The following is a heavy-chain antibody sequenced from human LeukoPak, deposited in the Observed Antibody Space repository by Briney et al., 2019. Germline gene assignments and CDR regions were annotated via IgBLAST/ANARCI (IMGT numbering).Heavy chain of an antibody. CDR2: MNPNSGNT. Sequence: ASVKVSCKASGYTFISYDINWVRQATGQGLEWMGWMNPNSGNTDYAEKLQGRVTMTSDTSISTAYMEVSSLRSEDTAVYYCARGRAGSGYYYGTDVWGQGTTVTVSS. J-gene: IGHJ6*02. CDR3: ARGRAGSGYYYGTDV. D-gene: IGHD2-8*02. V-gene: IGHV1-8*01. CDR1: GYTFISYD.